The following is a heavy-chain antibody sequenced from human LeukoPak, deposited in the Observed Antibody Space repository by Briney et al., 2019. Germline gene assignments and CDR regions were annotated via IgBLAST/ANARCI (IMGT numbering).Heavy chain of an antibody. CDR2: IYSGGST. Sequence: GGSLRLSCAASGFTFSSYAMSWVRQAPGKGLEWVSVIYSGGSTYYADSVKGRFAISRDNSKNTLYLQMNSLRAEDTAVYYCARDNSDTAMVTYFDYWGQGTLVTVPS. V-gene: IGHV3-53*01. CDR1: GFTFSSYA. J-gene: IGHJ4*02. CDR3: ARDNSDTAMVTYFDY. D-gene: IGHD5-18*01.